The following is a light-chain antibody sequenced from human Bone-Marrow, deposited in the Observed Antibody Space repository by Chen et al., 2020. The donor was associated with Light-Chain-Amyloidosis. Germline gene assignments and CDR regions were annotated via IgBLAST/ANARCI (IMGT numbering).Light chain of an antibody. V-gene: IGKV1-5*03. Sequence: IQMTQSPSTRSASVGDTVTITCRASQTIHTYLAWYQHIPGKAPKLLIYKASNLQSGVPPRFSGSGSGTEFTLTISSLQPDDFATFFCQHYHTYPWTFGQGIKVEIK. CDR2: KAS. CDR3: QHYHTYPWT. CDR1: QTIHTY. J-gene: IGKJ1*01.